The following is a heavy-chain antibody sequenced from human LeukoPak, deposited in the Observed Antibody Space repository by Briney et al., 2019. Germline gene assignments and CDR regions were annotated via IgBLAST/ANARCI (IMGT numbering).Heavy chain of an antibody. CDR3: ARQPARYSSGWRFDY. CDR1: GGSISSSSYY. D-gene: IGHD6-19*01. V-gene: IGHV4-39*01. CDR2: IYYSGST. J-gene: IGHJ4*02. Sequence: SETLSLTCTVSGGSISSSSYYWGWIRQPPGKGLEWIGSIYYSGSTYYNPSLKSRVTISVDTSKNQFSLKLSSVTAADTAVYYCARQPARYSSGWRFDYWGQGTLVTVSS.